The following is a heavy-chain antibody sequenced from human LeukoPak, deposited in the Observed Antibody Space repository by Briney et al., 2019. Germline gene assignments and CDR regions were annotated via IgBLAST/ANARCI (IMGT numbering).Heavy chain of an antibody. Sequence: PSETLSLTCAVYGGSFSGYYWSWIRQPPGKGLEWIGEINHSGSTNYNPSLKSRVTISVDTSKNQFSLKLSSVTAADTAVYYCARGAPYDYIWGSYRFASFDYWGQGTLVTVSS. J-gene: IGHJ4*02. D-gene: IGHD3-16*02. CDR3: ARGAPYDYIWGSYRFASFDY. CDR2: INHSGST. CDR1: GGSFSGYY. V-gene: IGHV4-34*01.